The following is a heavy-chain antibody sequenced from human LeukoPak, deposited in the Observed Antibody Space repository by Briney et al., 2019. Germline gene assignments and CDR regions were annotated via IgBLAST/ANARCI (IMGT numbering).Heavy chain of an antibody. CDR2: IYYSGST. CDR3: ARAGFITPHPGLMDV. CDR1: GGSISSYY. D-gene: IGHD3-10*01. J-gene: IGHJ6*02. V-gene: IGHV4-59*01. Sequence: SETLSLTCTVSGGSISSYYWSWIRQPPGKGLEWIGYIYYSGSTNYNPSLKSRVTISVDTSKNQFSLKLSSVTAADTAVYYCARAGFITPHPGLMDVWGQGTTVTVSS.